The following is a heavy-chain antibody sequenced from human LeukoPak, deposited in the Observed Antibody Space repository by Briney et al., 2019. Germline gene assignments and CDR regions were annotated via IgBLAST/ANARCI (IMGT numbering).Heavy chain of an antibody. CDR1: GYSFTGYY. V-gene: IGHV1-2*02. J-gene: IGHJ4*02. CDR3: ARVGGPTAVAGLLPGYYFDY. Sequence: ASVKVSCKASGYSFTGYYMHWVRQAPGQGLEWMGWINPNSGGTNYAQKFQGRVTMTRDTSISTAYMELSRLRSDDTAVYYCARVGGPTAVAGLLPGYYFDYWGQGTLVTVSS. CDR2: INPNSGGT. D-gene: IGHD6-19*01.